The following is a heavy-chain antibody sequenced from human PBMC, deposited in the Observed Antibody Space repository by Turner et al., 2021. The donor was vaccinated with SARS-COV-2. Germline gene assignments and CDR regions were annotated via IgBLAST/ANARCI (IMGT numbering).Heavy chain of an antibody. Sequence: QVQLVESGGGVVQPGRSLRLSCAASGFTFRRYGIHWVRQAPGKGLEWVAFIWYDGSNKYYADSVKGRFTISRDNSKNTLYLQMNSLRAEDTAVYYCARDKGEGSSGWLIPSGSYYFDYWGQGTLVTVSS. J-gene: IGHJ4*02. CDR1: GFTFRRYG. CDR2: IWYDGSNK. CDR3: ARDKGEGSSGWLIPSGSYYFDY. V-gene: IGHV3-33*01. D-gene: IGHD6-19*01.